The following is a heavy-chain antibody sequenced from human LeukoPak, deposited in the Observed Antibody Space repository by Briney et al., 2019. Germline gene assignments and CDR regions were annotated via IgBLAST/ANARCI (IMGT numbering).Heavy chain of an antibody. CDR2: ISSNGGST. Sequence: GGSLRLSCAASGFTFSSYAMHWVRQAPGKGLEYVSAISSNGGSTYYANSVKGRFTISRDNSKNTLYLQMGSLRAEDMAVYYCARVPRIREYYFDHWGQGTLVTVSS. CDR3: ARVPRIREYYFDH. V-gene: IGHV3-64*01. D-gene: IGHD2-21*01. J-gene: IGHJ4*02. CDR1: GFTFSSYA.